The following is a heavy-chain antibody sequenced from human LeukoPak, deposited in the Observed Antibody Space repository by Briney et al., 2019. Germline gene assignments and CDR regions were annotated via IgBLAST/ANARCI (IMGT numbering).Heavy chain of an antibody. Sequence: PGGSLRLSCVASGFTFSNYWMHWVRQAPGKGLVWVSRINADGSSATFADSVKGRFTISRDNAKNTLYLQMSSLRAEDTAVYYCARDHGYAFDYWGQGTLVTVSS. CDR2: INADGSSA. V-gene: IGHV3-74*01. CDR1: GFTFSNYW. J-gene: IGHJ4*02. D-gene: IGHD5-12*01. CDR3: ARDHGYAFDY.